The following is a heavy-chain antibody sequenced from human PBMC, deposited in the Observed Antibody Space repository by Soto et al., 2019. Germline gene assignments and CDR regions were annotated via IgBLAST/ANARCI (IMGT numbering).Heavy chain of an antibody. CDR3: ARVSLVLRYFDWPSANWFDA. D-gene: IGHD3-9*01. CDR2: INPNSGGT. CDR1: GYTVTGYY. J-gene: IGHJ5*01. V-gene: IGHV1-2*02. Sequence: ASVKVSCKASGYTVTGYYMHWVQKAPGQGLEWMGWINPNSGGTNYAQKFQGRVTMTRDTSISTAYRELIRLRSDDTAVYYCARVSLVLRYFDWPSANWFDAWGHGTLVTSPQ.